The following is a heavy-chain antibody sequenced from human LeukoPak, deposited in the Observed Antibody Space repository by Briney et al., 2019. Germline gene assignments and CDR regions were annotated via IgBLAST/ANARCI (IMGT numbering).Heavy chain of an antibody. CDR2: IYYSGST. Sequence: PSETLSLTCAVSGYSISSGYYWGWIRQPPGKGLEWIGYIYYSGSTYYNPSLKSRVTISVDTSKNQFSLKLSSVTAADTAVYYCARANAAAGTDDAFDIWGQGTMVTVSS. J-gene: IGHJ3*02. D-gene: IGHD6-13*01. V-gene: IGHV4-38-2*01. CDR3: ARANAAAGTDDAFDI. CDR1: GYSISSGYY.